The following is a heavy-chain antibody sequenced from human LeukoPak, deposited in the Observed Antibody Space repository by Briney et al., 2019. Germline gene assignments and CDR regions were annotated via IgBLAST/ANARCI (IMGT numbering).Heavy chain of an antibody. CDR2: IHHSGST. J-gene: IGHJ4*02. D-gene: IGHD2-15*01. Sequence: SETLSLTCAVSGHSISSGSYWGWIRQPPGKGLEWIGSIHHSGSTYYNPSLKSRVAISVDTSKNHFSLKLSSVTAADTAVYYCARPHCSGGSCFFGNYFDCWGQGTLVTVSS. CDR1: GHSISSGSY. V-gene: IGHV4-38-2*01. CDR3: ARPHCSGGSCFFGNYFDC.